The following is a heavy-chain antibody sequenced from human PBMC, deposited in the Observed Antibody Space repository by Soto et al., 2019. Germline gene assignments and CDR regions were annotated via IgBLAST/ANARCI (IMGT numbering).Heavy chain of an antibody. CDR3: VRDNRWAFDI. V-gene: IGHV3-48*02. J-gene: IGHJ3*02. Sequence: GGSLRLSCIYSVFTFRDYAFNCVRQSPGKWLEWVSYISVGGGSIFYADSVKGRFTISRDDARNSVYLQMNTLRHEDTAVYHCVRDNRWAFDIGAQGKLVTV. CDR2: ISVGGGSI. D-gene: IGHD2-15*01. CDR1: VFTFRDYA.